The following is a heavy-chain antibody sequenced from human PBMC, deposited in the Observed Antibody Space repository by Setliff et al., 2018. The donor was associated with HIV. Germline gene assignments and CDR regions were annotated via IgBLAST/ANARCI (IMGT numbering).Heavy chain of an antibody. CDR3: ARGSYRGSGFFVRYFDF. CDR2: INHNGGT. CDR1: GGSFTSYY. V-gene: IGHV4-34*01. D-gene: IGHD3-3*01. J-gene: IGHJ4*02. Sequence: SETLSLTCAVYGGSFTSYYWTWIRQAPGKDLEWIGEINHNGGTNYNPSLKSRVTISVDRSRNQFFLRLTSVTAADTAVYYCARGSYRGSGFFVRYFDFWGQGSLVTVSS.